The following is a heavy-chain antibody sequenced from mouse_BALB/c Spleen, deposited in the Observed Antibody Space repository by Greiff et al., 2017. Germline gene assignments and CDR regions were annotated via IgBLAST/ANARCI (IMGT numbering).Heavy chain of an antibody. Sequence: EVQVVESGGGLVKPGGSLKLSCAASGFTFSSYAMSWVRQTPEKRLEWVATISSGGSYTYYPDNVKGRFTISSDNAKNTLYLQMSSLRSEDTAMYYCASLYYDYGDYWGQGTTLTVSS. J-gene: IGHJ2*01. V-gene: IGHV5-9-3*01. CDR3: ASLYYDYGDY. CDR2: ISSGGSYT. D-gene: IGHD2-4*01. CDR1: GFTFSSYA.